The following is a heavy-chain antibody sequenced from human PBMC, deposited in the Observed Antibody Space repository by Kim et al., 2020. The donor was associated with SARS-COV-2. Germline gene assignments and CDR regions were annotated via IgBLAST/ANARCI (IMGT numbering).Heavy chain of an antibody. CDR3: ASSYYDSSGYYLFDY. Sequence: SVKVSCKASGGTFSSYAISWVRQAPGQGLEWMGGIIPIFGTANYAQKFQGRVTITADESTSTAYMELSSLRSEDTAVYYCASSYYDSSGYYLFDYWGQGTLVTVSS. CDR2: IIPIFGTA. J-gene: IGHJ4*02. D-gene: IGHD3-22*01. CDR1: GGTFSSYA. V-gene: IGHV1-69*13.